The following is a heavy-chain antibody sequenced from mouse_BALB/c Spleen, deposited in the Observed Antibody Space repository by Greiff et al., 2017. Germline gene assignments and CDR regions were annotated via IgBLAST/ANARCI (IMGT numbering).Heavy chain of an antibody. V-gene: IGHV14-3*02. J-gene: IGHJ1*01. CDR2: IDPANGNT. D-gene: IGHD1-1*01. CDR3: ARWGYGSSHGYFDV. Sequence: EVQLQQSGAELVKPGASVKLSCTASGFNIKDTYMHWVKQRPEQGLEWIGRIDPANGNTKYDPKFQGKATITADTSSNTAYLQLSSLTSEDTAVYYCARWGYGSSHGYFDVWGAGTTVTVSS. CDR1: GFNIKDTY.